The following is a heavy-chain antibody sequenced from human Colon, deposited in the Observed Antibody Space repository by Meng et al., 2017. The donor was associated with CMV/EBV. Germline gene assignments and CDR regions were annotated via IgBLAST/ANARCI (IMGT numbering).Heavy chain of an antibody. CDR1: SISSSNW. D-gene: IGHD3-22*01. Sequence: SISSSNWWSWVCQPPGKGLEWIGEIYHSGSTNYNPSLKSRVTISVDKSKNQFSLKLSSVTAADTAVYYCARAVGYYDSSGYYYQAFDYWGQGTLVTVSS. CDR3: ARAVGYYDSSGYYYQAFDY. CDR2: IYHSGST. V-gene: IGHV4-4*02. J-gene: IGHJ4*02.